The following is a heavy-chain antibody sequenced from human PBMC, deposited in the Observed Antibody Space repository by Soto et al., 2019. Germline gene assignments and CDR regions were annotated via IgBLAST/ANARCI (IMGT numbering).Heavy chain of an antibody. Sequence: PSETLSLTCTVSGGCISSSSYYWGWIRQPPGKGLEWIGSIYYSGSTYYNPSLKSRVTISVDTSKNQFSLKLSSVTAADTAVYYCARHPHFAVTTRSTGGYNWFDPWGQGTLVTVSS. J-gene: IGHJ5*02. CDR2: IYYSGST. D-gene: IGHD4-17*01. CDR1: GGCISSSSYY. V-gene: IGHV4-39*01. CDR3: ARHPHFAVTTRSTGGYNWFDP.